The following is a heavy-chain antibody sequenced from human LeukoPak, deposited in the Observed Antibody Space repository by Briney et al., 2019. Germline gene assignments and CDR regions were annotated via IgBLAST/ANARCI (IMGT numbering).Heavy chain of an antibody. CDR3: AKPASEDYVWGSYRYNRGYYFDS. CDR2: ISGSGGRT. Sequence: GGSLRLSCAASGFTFSSYAMSWVRQAPGKGLEWVSAISGSGGRTYYADSVNGRFTISRDNSTKTLYLQMNRLRAEDRAVYYWAKPASEDYVWGSYRYNRGYYFDSWGQGTLVTVSS. V-gene: IGHV3-23*01. J-gene: IGHJ4*02. D-gene: IGHD3-16*02. CDR1: GFTFSSYA.